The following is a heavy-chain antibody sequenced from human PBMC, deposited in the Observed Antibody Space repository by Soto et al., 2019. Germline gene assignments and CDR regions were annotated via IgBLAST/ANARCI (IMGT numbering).Heavy chain of an antibody. V-gene: IGHV3-11*05. D-gene: IGHD6-19*01. CDR1: GFTFSDYY. CDR3: ARVGIPVAGTPVDY. Sequence: QVQLVESGGGLVKPGGSLRLSCAASGFTFSDYYMSWIRQAPGKGLEWVSYISSSSSYTNYADSLKGRFTISRDNAKNSLYLQINSLRVEDTAVYYCARVGIPVAGTPVDYWGQGTLVTVSP. CDR2: ISSSSSYT. J-gene: IGHJ4*02.